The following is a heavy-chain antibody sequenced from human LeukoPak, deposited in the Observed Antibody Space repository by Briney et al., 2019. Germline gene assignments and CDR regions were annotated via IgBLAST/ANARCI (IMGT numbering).Heavy chain of an antibody. CDR3: ARGDFRDILTGYYIVPKGAEYFQH. J-gene: IGHJ1*01. Sequence: GGSLRLSCAASGFTFNSYAMSWVRQAPGKGLEWVSAIVGDTVTFYTDSVKGRFTISRDNSKNTLYLQMNSLRAEDTAVYYCARGDFRDILTGYYIVPKGAEYFQHWGQGTLVTVSS. CDR1: GFTFNSYA. D-gene: IGHD3-9*01. V-gene: IGHV3-23*01. CDR2: IVGDTVT.